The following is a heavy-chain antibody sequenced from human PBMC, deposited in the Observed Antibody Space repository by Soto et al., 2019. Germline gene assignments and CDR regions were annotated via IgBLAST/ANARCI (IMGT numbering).Heavy chain of an antibody. D-gene: IGHD3-22*01. V-gene: IGHV3-33*01. CDR1: GFTFSSYG. CDR2: IWYDGSNK. J-gene: IGHJ3*02. Sequence: GGSLRLSCAASGFTFSSYGMHWVRQAPGKGLEWVAVIWYDGSNKYYADSVKGRFTISRDNSKNTLYLQMNSLRAEDTAVYYCARDHLWNYYDSSGYFGDDAFDIWGQGTMVTVSS. CDR3: ARDHLWNYYDSSGYFGDDAFDI.